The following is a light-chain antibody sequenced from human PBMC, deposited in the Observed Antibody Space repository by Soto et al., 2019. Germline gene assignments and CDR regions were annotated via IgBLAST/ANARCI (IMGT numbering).Light chain of an antibody. Sequence: QSVLTQPPSVSGAPGQRVTISCSGSSSNIGAGYDVHWYQQPPGTAPKLLIYGNSNRPSGVPDRFSGSKSGTSASLAITGLQAEDEADYYCPSYDSSLSGPVFGGGTKLTVL. CDR3: PSYDSSLSGPV. CDR2: GNS. CDR1: SSNIGAGYD. V-gene: IGLV1-40*01. J-gene: IGLJ3*02.